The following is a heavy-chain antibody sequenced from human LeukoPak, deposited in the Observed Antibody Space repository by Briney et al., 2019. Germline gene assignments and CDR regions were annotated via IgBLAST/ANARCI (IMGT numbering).Heavy chain of an antibody. CDR2: ISAYNGNT. J-gene: IGHJ1*01. D-gene: IGHD6-6*01. V-gene: IGHV1-18*01. CDR3: ARARGSSIAARAHFQH. CDR1: GYTFTSYG. Sequence: GASVKVSCKASGYTFTSYGISWVRQAPGQGLEWMGWISAYNGNTNYAQKLQGRVTITRNTSISTAYMELSSLRSEDTAVYYCARARGSSIAARAHFQHWGQGTLVTVSS.